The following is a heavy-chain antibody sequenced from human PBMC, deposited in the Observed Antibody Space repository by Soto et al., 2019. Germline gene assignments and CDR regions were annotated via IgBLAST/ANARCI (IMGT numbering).Heavy chain of an antibody. CDR1: GFTVSSNY. CDR2: IYSGGST. Sequence: GGSLRLSCAASGFTVSSNYMSWVRQAPGKGLEWVSVIYSGGSTYYANSVKGRFTISRDNSKNTLYLQMGSLRAEDMAVYYCARAAAGSLAAFDIWGQGTMVTVSS. V-gene: IGHV3-66*01. CDR3: ARAAAGSLAAFDI. D-gene: IGHD6-13*01. J-gene: IGHJ3*02.